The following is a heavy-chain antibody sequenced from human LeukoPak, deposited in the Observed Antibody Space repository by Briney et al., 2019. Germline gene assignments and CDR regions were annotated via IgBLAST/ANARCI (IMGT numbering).Heavy chain of an antibody. Sequence: SETLSLTCAVSGGTIRSGDYFWSWLRQPPGQGLEWIGHIHYSGNTYYNPSLKSRVSISVDTSKNQFSLKLSSVTAADTAVYYCARENNDYGGKKAFDYWGQGTLVTVSS. CDR1: GGTIRSGDYF. CDR2: IHYSGNT. V-gene: IGHV4-30-4*01. D-gene: IGHD4-23*01. J-gene: IGHJ4*02. CDR3: ARENNDYGGKKAFDY.